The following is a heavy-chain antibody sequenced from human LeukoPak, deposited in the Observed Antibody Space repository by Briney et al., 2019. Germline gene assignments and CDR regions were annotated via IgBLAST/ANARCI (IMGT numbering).Heavy chain of an antibody. J-gene: IGHJ4*02. V-gene: IGHV1-46*03. CDR3: AREVPTLGYSGYANDY. CDR1: GYTFTSYY. CDR2: INPSGGST. Sequence: ASVKVSCKASGYTFTSYYMHWVRQAPGQGLEWMGIINPSGGSTSYAQKFQGRVTMTRDTSTSTVYMELSSLRSEDTAVYYCAREVPTLGYSGYANDYWGQGTLVTVSS. D-gene: IGHD5-12*01.